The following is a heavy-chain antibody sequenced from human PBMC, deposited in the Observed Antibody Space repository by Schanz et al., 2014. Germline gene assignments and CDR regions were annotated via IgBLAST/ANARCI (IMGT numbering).Heavy chain of an antibody. CDR3: ASDYNYFETEAP. CDR2: ISYDGVNT. CDR1: GFPFSSYA. D-gene: IGHD3-16*01. V-gene: IGHV3-30-3*01. Sequence: QVQLVESGGGVVQPGGSLRLSCAASGFPFSSYALHWVRQAPGKGLEWVAVISYDGVNTYYADSVKGRFTISRDNSKNTLYLEMSSLRAEDTAVYCGASDYNYFETEAPWGQGTLVTVSS. J-gene: IGHJ5*02.